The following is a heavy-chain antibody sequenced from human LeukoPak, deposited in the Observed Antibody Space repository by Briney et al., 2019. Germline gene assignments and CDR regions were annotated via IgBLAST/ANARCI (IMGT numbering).Heavy chain of an antibody. CDR2: ISRRGRSM. J-gene: IGHJ4*02. Sequence: GGSLRLSCAASGFTFSTFEMNWVRQAPGKGLEWISNISRRGRSMYYAESVKGRFTISRDNANNSLYLHMNSLRAENTAVYYCVREVVGATTEANFDLWGQGTLVSVSS. CDR3: VREVVGATTEANFDL. D-gene: IGHD1-26*01. V-gene: IGHV3-48*03. CDR1: GFTFSTFE.